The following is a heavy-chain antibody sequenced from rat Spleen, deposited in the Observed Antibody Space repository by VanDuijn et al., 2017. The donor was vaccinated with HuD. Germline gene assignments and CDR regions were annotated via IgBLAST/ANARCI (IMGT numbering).Heavy chain of an antibody. Sequence: EVQLVESDGGLVQPGRSLKLSCAASGFTFSDYYMAWVRQAPKKGLEWVASISSEGIYYGDSVKGRFTISRDNTKSTLYLQMNSLRSEDTATYYCASPGGDFDCWGQGVMVTVSS. CDR3: ASPGGDFDC. J-gene: IGHJ2*01. CDR1: GFTFSDYY. CDR2: ISSEGI. V-gene: IGHV5-22*01.